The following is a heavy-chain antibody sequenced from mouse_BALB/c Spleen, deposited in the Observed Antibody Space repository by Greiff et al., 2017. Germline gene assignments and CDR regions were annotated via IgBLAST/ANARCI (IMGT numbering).Heavy chain of an antibody. V-gene: IGHV5-9-3*01. CDR2: ISSGGSYT. CDR1: GFTFSSYA. J-gene: IGHJ2*01. Sequence: EVQLVESGGGLVKPGGSLKLSCAASGFTFSSYAMSWVRQTPEKRLEWDATISSGGSYTYYPDSVKGRFTISRDNAKNTPYLQMSGLRSEDTAMYYCARQPSYYFDYWGQGTTLIVSS. CDR3: ARQPSYYFDY.